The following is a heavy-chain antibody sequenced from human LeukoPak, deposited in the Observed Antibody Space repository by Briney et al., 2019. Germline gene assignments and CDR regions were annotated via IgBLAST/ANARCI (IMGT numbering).Heavy chain of an antibody. CDR2: INPNSGGT. J-gene: IGHJ3*02. CDR1: GYTFSGYD. Sequence: ASVKVSCNASGYTFSGYDMHWVRQAPGQGLEWMGWINPNSGGTDSAQKFQDRVTMARDTSIPTAYMELSRLISDDTAVYYCARSRDDAFDIWGQGTMVTVSS. V-gene: IGHV1-2*02. CDR3: ARSRDDAFDI.